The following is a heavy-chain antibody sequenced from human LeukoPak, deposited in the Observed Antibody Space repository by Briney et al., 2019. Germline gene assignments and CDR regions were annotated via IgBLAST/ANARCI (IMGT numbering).Heavy chain of an antibody. Sequence: ASVRVSSMASAYTFTAYYLHWVRQAPGQGVWWMGWLDPNNGDTEYAQKFQGRVTMTRNRSISTAYMDLGRLTSDDTAVYYCARRSRNGLHAFDIWGQGTMVTVSS. CDR1: AYTFTAYY. D-gene: IGHD1-14*01. V-gene: IGHV1-2*02. CDR2: LDPNNGDT. J-gene: IGHJ3*02. CDR3: ARRSRNGLHAFDI.